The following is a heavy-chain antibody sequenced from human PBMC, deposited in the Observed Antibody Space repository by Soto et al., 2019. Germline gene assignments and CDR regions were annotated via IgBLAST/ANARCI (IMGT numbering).Heavy chain of an antibody. CDR2: MNPDSGHA. CDR3: ARRPHCSGGICYYGLDN. D-gene: IGHD2-15*01. V-gene: IGHV1-8*01. CDR1: GYTFTNFD. J-gene: IGHJ4*02. Sequence: QVQLVKSGAEVKKPGASVKVSCKASGYTFTNFDINWVRQAPGQGLEWMGCMNPDSGHAAYAQKFQGRVTLTTSTSPSTVYMEMRSLGSEDTAVYYCARRPHCSGGICYYGLDNWGQGTLVTVSS.